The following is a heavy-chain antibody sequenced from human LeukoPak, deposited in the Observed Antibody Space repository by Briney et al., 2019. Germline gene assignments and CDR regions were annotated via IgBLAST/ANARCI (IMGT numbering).Heavy chain of an antibody. D-gene: IGHD3-10*01. CDR3: AKRVIVIRAVIGFHKEAYYFDY. CDR1: GITLSNYG. Sequence: GGSLRLSCVVSGITLSNYGMSWVRQAPGKGLEWVSGISERGGSTNYADSVKGRFIISRDTSKNTVYLQMNSLRVEDTAVYFCAKRVIVIRAVIGFHKEAYYFDYWGQGILVTVSS. V-gene: IGHV3-23*01. CDR2: ISERGGST. J-gene: IGHJ4*02.